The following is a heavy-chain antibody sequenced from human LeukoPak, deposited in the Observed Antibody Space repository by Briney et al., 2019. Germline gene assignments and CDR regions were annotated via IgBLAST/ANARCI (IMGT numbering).Heavy chain of an antibody. CDR1: GGTFSNYA. CDR2: IIPIFGAA. V-gene: IGHV1-69*05. CDR3: ARVRLTFSYYYYMDV. J-gene: IGHJ6*03. Sequence: ASVNVSFKASGGTFSNYALSWVRQAPGQGLEWMGGIIPIFGAANYAQKFQGRATITTDESTSTAYMELSSLRSEDTAVYYCARVRLTFSYYYYMDVWGKGTTVTVSS.